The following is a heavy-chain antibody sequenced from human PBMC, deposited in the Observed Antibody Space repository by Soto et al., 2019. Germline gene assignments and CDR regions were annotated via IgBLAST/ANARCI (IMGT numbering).Heavy chain of an antibody. D-gene: IGHD2-15*01. V-gene: IGHV1-46*01. CDR1: GYTFTSYY. J-gene: IGHJ4*02. Sequence: QVQLVQSGAEVKKPGASVKVSCKASGYTFTSYYMHWVRQAPGQGLEWMGIINPSGGSTSYAQKFPGRVTMTRDTSTSTVYMELSSLRSEDTAVYYCARDYCSGGSCYSSMSYWGQGTLVTVSS. CDR3: ARDYCSGGSCYSSMSY. CDR2: INPSGGST.